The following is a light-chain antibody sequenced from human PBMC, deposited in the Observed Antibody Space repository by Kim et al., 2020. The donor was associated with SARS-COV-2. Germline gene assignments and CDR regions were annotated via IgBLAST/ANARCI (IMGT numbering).Light chain of an antibody. Sequence: EIVLTQSPDTLSVSPGERITLSCRTSQSVGDDLAWYQQRPGQAPRLLIYGVSTRATGVPARFSGSGSGTEFTVTISSLQSEDFTVYYCQQYKIWPLTFGGGTKVDIK. V-gene: IGKV3-15*01. CDR1: QSVGDD. CDR2: GVS. J-gene: IGKJ4*01. CDR3: QQYKIWPLT.